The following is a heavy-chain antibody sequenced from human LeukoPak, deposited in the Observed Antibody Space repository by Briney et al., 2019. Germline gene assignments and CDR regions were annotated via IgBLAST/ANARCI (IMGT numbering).Heavy chain of an antibody. Sequence: GGSLRLSCAASGFTFSSYAMHWVRQAPGKGLEYVSAISSNGGSTYYANSVKGRFTISRDNSKNTLYLQMGSLRAEDMAVYYCARDLSYDSSGYYYGYYYYYMDVWGEGTTVTVSS. CDR2: ISSNGGST. CDR1: GFTFSSYA. CDR3: ARDLSYDSSGYYYGYYYYYMDV. D-gene: IGHD3-22*01. J-gene: IGHJ6*03. V-gene: IGHV3-64*01.